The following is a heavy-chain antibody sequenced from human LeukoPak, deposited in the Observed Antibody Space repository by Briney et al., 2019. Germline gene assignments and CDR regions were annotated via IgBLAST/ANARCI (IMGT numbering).Heavy chain of an antibody. CDR2: IYTSGST. Sequence: SETLSLTCTVSGGSISSGSYYWSWIRQPAGKGLERIGRIYTSGSTYYNPSLKSRVTISVDTSKNQFSLKLSSVTAADTAVYYCARDRSYDFWSGYYIWGQGTLVTVSS. CDR3: ARDRSYDFWSGYYI. V-gene: IGHV4-61*02. J-gene: IGHJ4*02. D-gene: IGHD3-3*01. CDR1: GGSISSGSYY.